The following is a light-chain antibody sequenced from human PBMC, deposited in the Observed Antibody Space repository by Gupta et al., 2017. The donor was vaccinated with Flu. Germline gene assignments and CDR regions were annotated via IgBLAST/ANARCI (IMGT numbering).Light chain of an antibody. CDR2: DGS. Sequence: QSALTQPRPVSGSPGQSITISCTGTSRDVGTYKYVSWYQQHPGKGPKLMIFDGSTRPSGVPDRFFGSRSGTTASLTISGLQAEDEGDYYCCSYAGSNIYVFGTGTKVTVL. CDR3: CSYAGSNIYV. V-gene: IGLV2-11*01. CDR1: SRDVGTYKY. J-gene: IGLJ1*01.